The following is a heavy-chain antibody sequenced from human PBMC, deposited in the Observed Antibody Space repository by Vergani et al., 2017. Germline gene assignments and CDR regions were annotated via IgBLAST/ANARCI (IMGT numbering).Heavy chain of an antibody. J-gene: IGHJ6*03. CDR2: IWYDGSNK. V-gene: IGHV3-33*01. CDR3: ARDDQTALELRDYYYYYMDV. D-gene: IGHD1-7*01. CDR1: GFTFSSYG. Sequence: QVQLVESGGGVVQPGRSLRLSCAASGFTFSSYGMHWVRQAPGKGLEWVAVIWYDGSNKYYADSVKGRFTISRDNSKNTLYLQMNSLRAEDTAVYYCARDDQTALELRDYYYYYMDVWGKGTTVTVSS.